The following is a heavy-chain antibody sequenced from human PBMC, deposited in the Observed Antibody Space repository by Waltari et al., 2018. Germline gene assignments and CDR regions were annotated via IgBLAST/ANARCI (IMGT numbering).Heavy chain of an antibody. V-gene: IGHV3-33*01. CDR3: ARDARTYCSGGSCYPQY. J-gene: IGHJ4*02. CDR1: GFTFSSYG. CDR2: IWYDGSNK. Sequence: QVQLVESGGGVVQPGRSLRLSCAASGFTFSSYGMHWVRQAPGKGLEWVAGIWYDGSNKYYADSGKGRFTISRDNSKNTLYLQMNSRRAEDTAVYYCARDARTYCSGGSCYPQYWGQGTLVTVSS. D-gene: IGHD2-15*01.